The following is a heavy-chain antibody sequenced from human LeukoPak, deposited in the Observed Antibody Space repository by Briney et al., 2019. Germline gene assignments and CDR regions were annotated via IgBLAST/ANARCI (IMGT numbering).Heavy chain of an antibody. CDR1: VYSFTNYY. CDR3: AREEYGGNSIDY. D-gene: IGHD4-23*01. CDR2: INPSGGST. V-gene: IGHV1-46*01. Sequence: AASVKVSCKASVYSFTNYYMLWLQQAPGQGLEWMGIINPSGGSTSYAQKFQGRVTMTRDTSTSTVYMELSSLRSEDTAVYYGAREEYGGNSIDYWGQGTLVTVSS. J-gene: IGHJ4*02.